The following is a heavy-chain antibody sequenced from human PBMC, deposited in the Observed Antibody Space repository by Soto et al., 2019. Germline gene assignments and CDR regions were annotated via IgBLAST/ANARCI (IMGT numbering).Heavy chain of an antibody. CDR3: AKDSPIVGEGAEYFQH. J-gene: IGHJ1*01. CDR1: GFTFSSYA. D-gene: IGHD1-26*01. V-gene: IGHV3-23*01. Sequence: GGSLRLSCAASGFTFSSYAMSWVRQAPGKGLEWVSAISGSGGSTYYADSVKGRFTISRDNSKNTLYLQMNSLRAEDTAVYYCAKDSPIVGEGAEYFQHWGQGTLVTVSS. CDR2: ISGSGGST.